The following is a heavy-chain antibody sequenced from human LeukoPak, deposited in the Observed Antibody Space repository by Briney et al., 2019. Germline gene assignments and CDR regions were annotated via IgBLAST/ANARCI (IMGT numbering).Heavy chain of an antibody. CDR2: IKNDGAVK. Sequence: QPGGSLRLSCAASGFTFSYHWMTWVRQAPGKGLEWVANIKNDGAVKNYVDSVKGRFTISRDNAKNSLYLQMNSLRAEDTAVYYCASDVRTTVNWGQGTLVTVSS. J-gene: IGHJ1*01. CDR3: ASDVRTTVN. D-gene: IGHD2/OR15-2a*01. V-gene: IGHV3-7*01. CDR1: GFTFSYHW.